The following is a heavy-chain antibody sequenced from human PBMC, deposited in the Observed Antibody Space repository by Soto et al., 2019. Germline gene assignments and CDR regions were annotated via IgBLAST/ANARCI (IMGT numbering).Heavy chain of an antibody. CDR1: GFTFSDYY. V-gene: IGHV3-11*01. D-gene: IGHD3-3*01. CDR2: ISSSGSTI. CDR3: ARGFEETYYDFWSGYYLDV. J-gene: IGHJ6*03. Sequence: GGSLRLSCAASGFTFSDYYMSWIRQAPGKGLEWVSYISSSGSTIYYADSVKGRFTISRDNAKNSLYLQMSSLRAEDTAVYYCARGFEETYYDFWSGYYLDVWGKGTTVTVSS.